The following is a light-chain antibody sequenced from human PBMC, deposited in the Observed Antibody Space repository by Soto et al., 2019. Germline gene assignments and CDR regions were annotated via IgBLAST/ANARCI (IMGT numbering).Light chain of an antibody. CDR1: SSDVGGYNY. CDR3: NSYAGSNNWV. CDR2: EVN. J-gene: IGLJ3*02. Sequence: QSALTQPPSASGSPGQSVTISCTGTSSDVGGYNYVSWYQQHPGKAPKLMIYEVNKRPSGVPDRFSGSKSGNTASLTVSGLQAEEEAEYYCNSYAGSNNWVVGGGTKLTVL. V-gene: IGLV2-8*01.